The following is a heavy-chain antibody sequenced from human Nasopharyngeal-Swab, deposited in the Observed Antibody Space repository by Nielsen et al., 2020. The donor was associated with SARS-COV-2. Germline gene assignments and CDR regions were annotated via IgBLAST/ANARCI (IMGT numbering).Heavy chain of an antibody. V-gene: IGHV4-30-2*01. CDR2: IYHSGST. D-gene: IGHD1-7*01. J-gene: IGHJ3*02. Sequence: SQTLSLTCAVSGGSISSGGYSWSWIRQPTGKGLEWIGYIYHSGSTYYNPSLKSRVTISVDRSKNQFSLKLSSVTAADTAVYYCARQTQLLAFDIWGQGTMVTVSS. CDR1: GGSISSGGYS. CDR3: ARQTQLLAFDI.